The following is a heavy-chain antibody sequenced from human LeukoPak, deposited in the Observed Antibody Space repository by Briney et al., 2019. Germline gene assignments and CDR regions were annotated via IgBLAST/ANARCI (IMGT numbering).Heavy chain of an antibody. D-gene: IGHD2-21*02. V-gene: IGHV1-69*05. CDR3: ARFSVVTRSFDY. J-gene: IGHJ4*02. CDR1: GGTFSSYA. CDR2: IIPIFGTA. Sequence: ASVKVSCKASGGTFSSYAISWVRQAPGQGLEWMGGIIPIFGTANYAQKFQGRVTITTDESTSTAYMELSSLRSEETAVYYCARFSVVTRSFDYWGQGTLVTVSS.